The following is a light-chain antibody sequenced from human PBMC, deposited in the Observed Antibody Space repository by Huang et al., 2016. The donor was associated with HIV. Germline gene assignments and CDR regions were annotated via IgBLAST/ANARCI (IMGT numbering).Light chain of an antibody. V-gene: IGKV3-15*01. Sequence: EIVMTQSPATLSVSPGERATLSCRASQSVSSNLAWYQQNPGQAPRRLINGASTRATGIPARFSGSGSGTEFTLTISSLQSEDFAVYYCQQYNNWPKVFTFGPGTKVDIK. CDR3: QQYNNWPKVFT. CDR1: QSVSSN. CDR2: GAS. J-gene: IGKJ3*01.